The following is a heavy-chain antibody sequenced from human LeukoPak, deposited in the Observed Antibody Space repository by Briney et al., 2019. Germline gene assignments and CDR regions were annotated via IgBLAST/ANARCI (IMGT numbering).Heavy chain of an antibody. Sequence: GGSLRLSCAASGFTFSNYAMHWVRQAPGKGLEWVAVISYDGSNKYYADSVKGRFTISRDNSKNTLYLQMNSLGAEDTAVYYCARDSSGYMFDYWGQGTLVTVSS. CDR1: GFTFSNYA. V-gene: IGHV3-30-3*01. CDR3: ARDSSGYMFDY. D-gene: IGHD3-22*01. CDR2: ISYDGSNK. J-gene: IGHJ4*02.